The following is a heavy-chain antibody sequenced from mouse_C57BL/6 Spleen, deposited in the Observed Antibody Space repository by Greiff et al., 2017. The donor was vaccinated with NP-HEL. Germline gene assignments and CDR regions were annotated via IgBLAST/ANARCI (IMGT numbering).Heavy chain of an antibody. CDR2: IDPETGGT. D-gene: IGHD4-1*01. J-gene: IGHJ4*01. V-gene: IGHV1-15*01. CDR3: TGTGREDYYAMDY. CDR1: GYTFTDYE. Sequence: QVQLKQSGAELVRPGASVTLSCKASGYTFTDYEMHWVKQTPVHGLEWIGAIDPETGGTAYNQKFKGKAILTADKSSSTAYMELRSLTSEDSAVYYCTGTGREDYYAMDYWGQGTSVTVSS.